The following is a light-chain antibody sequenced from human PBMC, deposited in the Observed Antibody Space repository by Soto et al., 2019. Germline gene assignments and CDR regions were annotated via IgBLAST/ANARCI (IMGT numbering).Light chain of an antibody. V-gene: IGKV2-28*01. CDR3: MQSLQNPWT. CDR2: MAS. CDR1: QSLLYSNGFNC. Sequence: DIVMTQSPLSLSVTPGESASISCRSSQSLLYSNGFNCLDWYLQKPGQSRQLLIYMASYRASGVPDRFSGSGSGTDFTLEISRVEAEDVGVYYCMQSLQNPWTFGQGTKVEIK. J-gene: IGKJ1*01.